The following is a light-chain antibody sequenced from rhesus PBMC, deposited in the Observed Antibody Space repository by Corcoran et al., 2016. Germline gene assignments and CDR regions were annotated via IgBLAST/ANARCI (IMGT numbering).Light chain of an antibody. CDR3: QHGYGAPLT. J-gene: IGKJ4*01. CDR1: ENVNNY. CDR2: QAS. V-gene: IGKV1-74*01. Sequence: DIQMTQSPSSLSASVGDRVTITCRASENVNNYLNWYQKKPGKAPKLLIYQASTLQSGVPSRFSGSGSGTDYTVTISSLQPEDVATYYCQHGYGAPLTFGGGTKVELK.